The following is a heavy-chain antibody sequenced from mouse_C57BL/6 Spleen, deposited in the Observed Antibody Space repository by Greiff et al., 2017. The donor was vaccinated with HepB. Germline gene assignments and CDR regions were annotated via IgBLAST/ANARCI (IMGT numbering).Heavy chain of an antibody. Sequence: QVQLQQSGTELVKPGASVKMSCKASGYTFTSYCMHWVKQRPGQGLEWIGNINPSNGDTNYNEKFKSKATLTVAKSSSTAYMQLSSLTSEDSAVCYCAREGSWDYFDYWGQGTTLTVSS. CDR3: AREGSWDYFDY. D-gene: IGHD4-1*01. V-gene: IGHV1-53*01. CDR1: GYTFTSYC. J-gene: IGHJ2*01. CDR2: INPSNGDT.